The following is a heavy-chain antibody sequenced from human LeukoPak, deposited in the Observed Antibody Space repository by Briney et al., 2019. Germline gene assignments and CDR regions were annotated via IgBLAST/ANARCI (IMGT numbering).Heavy chain of an antibody. V-gene: IGHV3-23*01. D-gene: IGHD3-22*01. J-gene: IGHJ4*02. CDR2: ISGSGGST. CDR1: GFTFSSYA. Sequence: GGSLRLSCAASGFTFSSYAMSWVRQAPGKGLEWVSAISGSGGSTYYADPVKGRFTISRDNSKNTLYLQMNSLRAEDTAVYYCARYYDSSGYRNYYFDYWGQGTLVTVSS. CDR3: ARYYDSSGYRNYYFDY.